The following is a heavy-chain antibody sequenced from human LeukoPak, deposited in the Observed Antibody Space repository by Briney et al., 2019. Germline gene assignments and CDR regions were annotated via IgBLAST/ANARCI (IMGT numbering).Heavy chain of an antibody. V-gene: IGHV1-69*05. CDR3: ARVFTMVRGVTMYYFDY. J-gene: IGHJ4*02. Sequence: SVKVSCKASGGTFSSYAISWVRQAPGRGLEWMGGIIPIFGTANYAQKFQGRVTITTDESTSTAYMELSSLRSEDTAVYYCARVFTMVRGVTMYYFDYWGQGTLVTVSS. CDR2: IIPIFGTA. CDR1: GGTFSSYA. D-gene: IGHD3-10*01.